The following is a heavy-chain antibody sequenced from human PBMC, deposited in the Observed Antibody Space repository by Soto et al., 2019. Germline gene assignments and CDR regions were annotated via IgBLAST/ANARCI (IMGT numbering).Heavy chain of an antibody. J-gene: IGHJ4*02. CDR2: ISYDGSNK. Sequence: QVQLVESGGGVVQPGRSLRLSCAASGFTFSSYAMHWVRQAPGKGLEWVAVISYDGSNKYYADSVKGRFTISRDNSKNMLYLQMNSLRAEDTAVYYCARHSGYANSFDYWGQGTLVTVSS. D-gene: IGHD5-12*01. CDR1: GFTFSSYA. CDR3: ARHSGYANSFDY. V-gene: IGHV3-30-3*01.